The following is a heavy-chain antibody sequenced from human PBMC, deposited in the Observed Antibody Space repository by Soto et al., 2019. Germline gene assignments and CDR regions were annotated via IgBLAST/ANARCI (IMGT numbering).Heavy chain of an antibody. CDR1: GYSFTSYW. CDR3: ARHDYYGSGSYYNFNWCDP. Sequence: GESLKISCKGSGYSFTSYWISWVRQMPGKGLEWMGRIDPSDSYTNYSPSFQGHVTISADKSISTAYLQWSSLKASDTAMYYCARHDYYGSGSYYNFNWCDPWGQGTLVTVS. J-gene: IGHJ5*02. V-gene: IGHV5-10-1*01. CDR2: IDPSDSYT. D-gene: IGHD3-10*01.